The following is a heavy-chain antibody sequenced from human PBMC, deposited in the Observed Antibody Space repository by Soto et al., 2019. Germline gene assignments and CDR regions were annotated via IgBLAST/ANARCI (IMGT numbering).Heavy chain of an antibody. Sequence: QITLKESGPPLVKPTQTLTLTCTFSGFSLSTKGVAVGWIRQPPGQALEWLALTYWDDDKRYSPSLKSRLTLTKDTSKSQVILTMSDMDPVDTATYYCIHSEFDYGYGPDFWGPGILVTVSS. CDR2: TYWDDDK. D-gene: IGHD5-18*01. V-gene: IGHV2-5*02. CDR1: GFSLSTKGVA. CDR3: IHSEFDYGYGPDF. J-gene: IGHJ4*02.